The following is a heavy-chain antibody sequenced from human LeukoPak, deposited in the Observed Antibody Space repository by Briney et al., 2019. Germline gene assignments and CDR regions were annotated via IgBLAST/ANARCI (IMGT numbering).Heavy chain of an antibody. CDR1: GGSFIGYY. D-gene: IGHD6-13*01. Sequence: SETLSLTCAVYGGSFIGYYWSWIRQPPGKGLEWIGEINHSGSTNYNPSLKSRVTISVDTSKNQFSLKLSSVTAADTAVYYCARAGIAAAARGWFDPWGQGTLVTVSS. J-gene: IGHJ5*02. V-gene: IGHV4-34*01. CDR3: ARAGIAAAARGWFDP. CDR2: INHSGST.